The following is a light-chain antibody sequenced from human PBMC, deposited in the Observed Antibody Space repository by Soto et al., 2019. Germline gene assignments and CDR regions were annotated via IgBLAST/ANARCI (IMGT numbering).Light chain of an antibody. CDR1: SSDVGAYNY. CDR2: DVN. Sequence: QAALTQPASVSGSPGQSITISCTGTSSDVGAYNYDSWYQQHPGKVPKLIIYDVNNRPSGVSNRFPGSKSGTTASLTISCLQTEDEADYYCSSYTPATTYVFGTGTKVTV. V-gene: IGLV2-14*01. CDR3: SSYTPATTYV. J-gene: IGLJ1*01.